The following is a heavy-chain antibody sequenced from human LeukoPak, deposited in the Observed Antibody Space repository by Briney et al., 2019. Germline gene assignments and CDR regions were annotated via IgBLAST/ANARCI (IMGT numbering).Heavy chain of an antibody. V-gene: IGHV4-34*01. Sequence: SETLSLTCAVYGGSFSGYYWSWIRQPAGNGLEWIGEINHSGSTNYNPSLKSRVTISVDTSKNQFSLKLSSVTAADTAVYYCARGLSPIAVADETHAFDIWGQGTMVTVSS. D-gene: IGHD6-19*01. CDR2: INHSGST. CDR1: GGSFSGYY. CDR3: ARGLSPIAVADETHAFDI. J-gene: IGHJ3*02.